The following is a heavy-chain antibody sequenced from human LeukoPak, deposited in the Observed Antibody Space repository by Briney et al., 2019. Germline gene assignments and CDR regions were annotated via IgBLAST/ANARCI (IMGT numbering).Heavy chain of an antibody. J-gene: IGHJ6*03. V-gene: IGHV1-69*13. CDR2: IIPIFGTA. CDR1: GGTFSSYA. D-gene: IGHD4-17*01. Sequence: ASVKVSCKASGGTFSSYAISWVRQAPGQGLEWMGGIIPIFGTANYAQKFQGRVTITADESTSTAYMELSSLRSEDTAVYYCASHDYGALGTPIDYYMDVWGKGTTVTVSS. CDR3: ASHDYGALGTPIDYYMDV.